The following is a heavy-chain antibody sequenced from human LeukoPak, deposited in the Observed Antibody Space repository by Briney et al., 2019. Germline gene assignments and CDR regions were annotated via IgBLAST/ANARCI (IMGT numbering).Heavy chain of an antibody. J-gene: IGHJ4*02. CDR1: GYTFTGYY. D-gene: IGHD3-9*01. CDR3: AYTTYYDILTGGI. CDR2: INPNSGDT. Sequence: ASVKVSCKASGYTFTGYYMHWVRQAPGQGLEWMGWINPNSGDTNYAQKFQGRVTMTRDTSISTAYMELSRLRSDDTAVYYCAYTTYYDILTGGIWGQGTLVTVSS. V-gene: IGHV1-2*02.